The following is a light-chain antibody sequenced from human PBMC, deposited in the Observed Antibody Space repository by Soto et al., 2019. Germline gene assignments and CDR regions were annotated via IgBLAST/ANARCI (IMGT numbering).Light chain of an antibody. CDR3: QQYGGSPVT. CDR2: DAS. CDR1: QSVSFY. Sequence: EIVLTQSPGSLSLSPGERATLSCRASQSVSFYLAWYQQKPGQAPRLLISDASSRATDVPDRFSGSGSGTDFSLTISRLEPEDFAVYYCQQYGGSPVTFGQGTKVDIK. V-gene: IGKV3-20*01. J-gene: IGKJ1*01.